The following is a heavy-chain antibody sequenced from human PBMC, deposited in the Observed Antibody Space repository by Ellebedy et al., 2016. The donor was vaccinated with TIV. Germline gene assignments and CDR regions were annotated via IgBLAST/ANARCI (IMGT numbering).Heavy chain of an antibody. V-gene: IGHV5-51*01. J-gene: IGHJ4*02. D-gene: IGHD3-10*01. CDR3: ARLWFGEFPDY. CDR1: GYSFTNQW. Sequence: PGGSLRLSCKASGYSFTNQWIGWVPQVPGKGLEWMAAFYPGDSTINYSPSFQAQVTISADKSSSSAYHQWTSLKASDTAMFYCARLWFGEFPDYWGQGALVTVSS. CDR2: FYPGDSTI.